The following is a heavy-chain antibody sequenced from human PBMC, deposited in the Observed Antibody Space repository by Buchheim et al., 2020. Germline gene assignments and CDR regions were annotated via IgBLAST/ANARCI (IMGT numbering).Heavy chain of an antibody. Sequence: QVQLQESGPGLVKPSETLSLTCTVSGGSIRSYYWSWIRQPPGKGLEWIGYIFYSGSTSYNPSLKTRLTISVDMSKNQFSLKLSSVTAADTAVYYCAREAVVVPASNLNWFDPWGQGTL. D-gene: IGHD2-2*01. CDR1: GGSIRSYY. J-gene: IGHJ5*02. V-gene: IGHV4-59*01. CDR2: IFYSGST. CDR3: AREAVVVPASNLNWFDP.